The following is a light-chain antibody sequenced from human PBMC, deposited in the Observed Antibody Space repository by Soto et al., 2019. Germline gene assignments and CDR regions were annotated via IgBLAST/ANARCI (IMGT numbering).Light chain of an antibody. CDR1: QSVLYRSNKKNY. V-gene: IGKV4-1*01. CDR3: QEYYSAPGR. J-gene: IGKJ2*04. CDR2: WAS. Sequence: SPVSVAVSKKKRATINCKSSQSVLYRSNKKNYLGWYQQKPGQPPKLLIYWASTRESGVPDRFSGSGSGTDFTLTICSLQAEDGALYYCQEYYSAPGRFADGTILDIK.